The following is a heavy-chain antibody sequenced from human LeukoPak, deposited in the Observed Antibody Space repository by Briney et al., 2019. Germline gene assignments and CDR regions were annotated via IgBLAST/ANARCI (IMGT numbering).Heavy chain of an antibody. D-gene: IGHD3-10*01. CDR2: INHSGST. J-gene: IGHJ4*02. CDR3: ARYRGTSTSGSFYFDY. V-gene: IGHV4-34*10. Sequence: SETLSLTCAVYGGSFSGYYWTWIRQPPGQALEWIATINHSGSTYYKPSLKSRVSISVDTSKNQFSLKLSSVAAADTAVYYCARYRGTSTSGSFYFDYWGQGTLVTVSS. CDR1: GGSFSGYY.